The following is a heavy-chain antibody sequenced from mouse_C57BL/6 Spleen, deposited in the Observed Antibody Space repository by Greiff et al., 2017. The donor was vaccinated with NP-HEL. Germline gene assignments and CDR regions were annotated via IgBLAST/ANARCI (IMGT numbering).Heavy chain of an antibody. V-gene: IGHV10-3*01. Sequence: VQLKESGGGLVQPKGSLKLSCAASGFTFNTYAMHWVRQAPGKGLEWVARIRSKSSNYATYYADSVKDRFTISRDDSQSMLYLQMNNLKTEDTAMYYCVRETYGSSPWYFDVWGTGTTVTVSS. CDR2: IRSKSSNYAT. CDR1: GFTFNTYA. J-gene: IGHJ1*03. D-gene: IGHD1-1*01. CDR3: VRETYGSSPWYFDV.